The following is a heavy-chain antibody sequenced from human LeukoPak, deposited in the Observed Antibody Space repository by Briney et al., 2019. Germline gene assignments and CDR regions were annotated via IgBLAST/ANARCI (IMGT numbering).Heavy chain of an antibody. CDR2: ISYDGSNK. Sequence: GRSLRLSCAVSGFTFSSYGMHWVRQAPGKGLEWVAAISYDGSNKYYADSVKGRFTISRDNSKNTLYLQMNSLRAEDTAVYYCAREKKTEWTTGAFDMWGQGTMVIVSS. CDR1: GFTFSSYG. D-gene: IGHD3-3*01. J-gene: IGHJ3*02. CDR3: AREKKTEWTTGAFDM. V-gene: IGHV3-30*03.